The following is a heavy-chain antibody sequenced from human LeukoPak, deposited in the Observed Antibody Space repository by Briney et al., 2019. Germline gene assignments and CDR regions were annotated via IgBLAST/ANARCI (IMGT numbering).Heavy chain of an antibody. D-gene: IGHD4-17*01. CDR2: IIPIFGTA. Sequence: ASVKVSCKASGGTFSSYAISWVRQAPGQGLEWMGGIIPIFGTANYAQKFQGRVTITADESTSTAYMELSSLRSEDTAVYYCARGASGLTTVTSPFDYWGQGTLVTVSS. V-gene: IGHV1-69*13. CDR1: GGTFSSYA. J-gene: IGHJ4*02. CDR3: ARGASGLTTVTSPFDY.